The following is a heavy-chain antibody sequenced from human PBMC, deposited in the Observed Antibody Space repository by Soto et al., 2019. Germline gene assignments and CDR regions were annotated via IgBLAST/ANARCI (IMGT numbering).Heavy chain of an antibody. CDR2: IKQDGSEK. CDR1: GFTFSSYW. Sequence: GGSLRLSCAASGFTFSSYWMSWVRQAPGKGLEWVANIKQDGSEKYYVDSVKGRFTISRDNAKNSLYLQMNSLRAEDTAVYYCAREDGVVAATPLDYWGQGTLVTVSS. CDR3: AREDGVVAATPLDY. D-gene: IGHD2-15*01. V-gene: IGHV3-7*01. J-gene: IGHJ4*02.